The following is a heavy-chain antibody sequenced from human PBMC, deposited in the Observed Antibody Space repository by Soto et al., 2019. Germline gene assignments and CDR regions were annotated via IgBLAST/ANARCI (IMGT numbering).Heavy chain of an antibody. V-gene: IGHV4-34*01. CDR2: INHSGGT. Sequence: SETLSLTCAVYGGSFSAYYWSWIRQPPGKGLEWIGEINHSGGTSYNPSLKSRVTISVDTSKKQFSLRLRAVTAADRAVYYCARLSYDFWSGFYRPGFDFWGQGLLVTVSS. D-gene: IGHD3-3*01. CDR1: GGSFSAYY. CDR3: ARLSYDFWSGFYRPGFDF. J-gene: IGHJ4*02.